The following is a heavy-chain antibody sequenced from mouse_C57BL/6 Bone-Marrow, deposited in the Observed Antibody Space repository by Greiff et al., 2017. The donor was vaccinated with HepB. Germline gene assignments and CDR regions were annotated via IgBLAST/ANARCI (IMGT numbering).Heavy chain of an antibody. CDR1: GYTFTDYY. D-gene: IGHD2-5*01. Sequence: VQLQESGPELVKPGASVKISCKASGYTFTDYYINWVKQRPGQGLEWIGWIFPGSGSTYYNEKFKGKATLTVDKSSSTAYMLLSSLTSEDSAVYFCARRRYSNYNAMDYWGQGTSVTVSS. V-gene: IGHV1-75*01. CDR2: IFPGSGST. CDR3: ARRRYSNYNAMDY. J-gene: IGHJ4*01.